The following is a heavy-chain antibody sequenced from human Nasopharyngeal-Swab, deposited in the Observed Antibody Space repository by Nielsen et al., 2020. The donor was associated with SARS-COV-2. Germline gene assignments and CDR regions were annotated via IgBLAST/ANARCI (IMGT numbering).Heavy chain of an antibody. V-gene: IGHV1-18*01. CDR2: ISAYNGNT. Sequence: WVRQAPGQGLEWMGWISAYNGNTNYAQKLQGRVTMTTDTSTSTAYMELRSLRSDDTAVYYCARGSLWFGDLVGYYGMDVWAKGPRSPSP. CDR3: ARGSLWFGDLVGYYGMDV. D-gene: IGHD3-10*01. J-gene: IGHJ6*02.